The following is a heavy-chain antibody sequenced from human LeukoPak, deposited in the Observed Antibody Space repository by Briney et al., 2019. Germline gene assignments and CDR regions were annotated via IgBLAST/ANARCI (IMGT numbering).Heavy chain of an antibody. CDR2: ISSSGSTI. CDR1: GFTFSSYE. J-gene: IGHJ3*02. D-gene: IGHD3-22*01. CDR3: ARDNYYDSSRYYSNAFDI. Sequence: GGSLRLSCAASGFTFSSYEMNWVRQAPGKGLEWVSYISSSGSTIYYADSVKGRFTISRDNAKNSLYLQMNSLRAEDTAVYYCARDNYYDSSRYYSNAFDIWGQATMVTVST. V-gene: IGHV3-48*03.